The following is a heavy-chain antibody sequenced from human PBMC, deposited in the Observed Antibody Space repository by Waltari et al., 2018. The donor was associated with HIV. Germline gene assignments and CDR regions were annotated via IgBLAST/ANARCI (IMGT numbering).Heavy chain of an antibody. V-gene: IGHV3-21*01. D-gene: IGHD6-13*01. CDR2: ISSSSSYI. Sequence: EVQLVESGGGLVKPGGSLRLSCAASGFTFSKYSMNWVPQAPGKGLEWVSSISSSSSYIYYADSVKGRFTISRDNAKNSLYLQLNSLRAEDTAVYYCARADRIAAADFDYWGQGTLVTVSS. J-gene: IGHJ4*02. CDR1: GFTFSKYS. CDR3: ARADRIAAADFDY.